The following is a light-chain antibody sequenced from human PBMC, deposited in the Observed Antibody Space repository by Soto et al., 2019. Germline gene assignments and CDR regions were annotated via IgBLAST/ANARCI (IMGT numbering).Light chain of an antibody. J-gene: IGLJ2*01. V-gene: IGLV2-11*01. CDR3: CSYAGSYTFVV. Sequence: QSALTQPRSVSESRGQSVTSSCTGTSSDVGGYNYVSWYQQHPGKAPKLMIYDVSKRPSGVPDRFSGSKSGNTASLTISGLQAEDEADYYCCSYAGSYTFVVFGGGTKLTVL. CDR1: SSDVGGYNY. CDR2: DVS.